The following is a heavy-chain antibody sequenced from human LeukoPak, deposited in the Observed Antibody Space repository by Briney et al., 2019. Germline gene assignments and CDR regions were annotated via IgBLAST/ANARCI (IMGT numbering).Heavy chain of an antibody. CDR3: ARLDRPGGSADY. Sequence: SETLSLTCTVSTGSISTYYWSWIRQPPGKRLEWIGYIHYSGGTNYNPSLKSRVTISLDTSKNQFSLKLSSVTAADTAVYYCARLDRPGGSADYWGQGTLVTVSS. J-gene: IGHJ4*02. V-gene: IGHV4-59*08. CDR2: IHYSGGT. CDR1: TGSISTYY.